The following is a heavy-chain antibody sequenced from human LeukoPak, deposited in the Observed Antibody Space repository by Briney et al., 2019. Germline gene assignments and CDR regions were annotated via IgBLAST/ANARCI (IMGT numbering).Heavy chain of an antibody. Sequence: PGGSPRLSCAASGFTFSDYYMSWIRQAPGKGLEWVSYISSSGSTIYYADSVKGRFTISRDNAKNSLYLQMNSLRAEDTAVYYCARDGVVPAPSVNYYYGMDVWGQGTTVTVSS. CDR3: ARDGVVPAPSVNYYYGMDV. CDR2: ISSSGSTI. D-gene: IGHD2-2*01. CDR1: GFTFSDYY. J-gene: IGHJ6*02. V-gene: IGHV3-11*01.